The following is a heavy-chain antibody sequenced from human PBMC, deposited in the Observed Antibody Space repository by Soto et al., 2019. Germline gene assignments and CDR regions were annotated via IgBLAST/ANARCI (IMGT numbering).Heavy chain of an antibody. J-gene: IGHJ3*02. V-gene: IGHV4-31*03. CDR2: IYYSGST. CDR3: ARYCGGDCYPVYEAFDI. D-gene: IGHD2-21*01. CDR1: GGSISSGGYY. Sequence: SETLSLTCTVSGGSISSGGYYWSWIRQHPGKGLEWIGYIYYSGSTYYNPSLKSRVTISVDTSKNQFSLKLSSVTAADTAVYYCARYCGGDCYPVYEAFDIWGQGTMVTVAS.